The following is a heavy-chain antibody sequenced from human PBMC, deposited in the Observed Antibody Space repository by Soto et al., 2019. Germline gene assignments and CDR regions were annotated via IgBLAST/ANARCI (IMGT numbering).Heavy chain of an antibody. CDR1: GGSFSGYY. Sequence: SETLSLTCAVYGGSFSGYYWSWIRQPPGKGLEWIGEINHSGSTNYNPSLKSRVTTSVDTSKNQFSLKLSSVTAADTAVYYCARPKSGSYYGVFDYWGQGTLVTVSS. J-gene: IGHJ4*02. CDR2: INHSGST. CDR3: ARPKSGSYYGVFDY. D-gene: IGHD1-26*01. V-gene: IGHV4-34*01.